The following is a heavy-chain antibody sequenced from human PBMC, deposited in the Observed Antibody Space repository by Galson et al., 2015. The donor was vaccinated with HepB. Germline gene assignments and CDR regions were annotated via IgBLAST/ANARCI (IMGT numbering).Heavy chain of an antibody. CDR2: IDPNGGHT. D-gene: IGHD2-21*02. Sequence: SVKVSCKASGYNVINYCLHWVRQAPGQGLEWMGIIDPNGGHTTYEHKFQGRVTMTWDTSTATLYMQLRSLKSEDTAIYFCARGNGGDSGFDYWGQGTLITVSS. CDR3: ARGNGGDSGFDY. J-gene: IGHJ4*02. V-gene: IGHV1-46*01. CDR1: GYNVINYC.